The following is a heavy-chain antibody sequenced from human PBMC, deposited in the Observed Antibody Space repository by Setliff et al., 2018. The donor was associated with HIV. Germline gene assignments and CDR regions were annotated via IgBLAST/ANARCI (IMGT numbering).Heavy chain of an antibody. J-gene: IGHJ3*02. D-gene: IGHD7-27*01. CDR3: ARIPTGGAFDI. Sequence: SVKVSCKASGYTFTGYHMHWVRQAPGQGLEWMGAIVPILGIANSAQKFQGRVTITTDESTNTAYMELSSLRSEDTAVYYCARIPTGGAFDIWGQGTVVTVSS. V-gene: IGHV1-69*10. CDR1: GYTFTGYH. CDR2: IVPILGIA.